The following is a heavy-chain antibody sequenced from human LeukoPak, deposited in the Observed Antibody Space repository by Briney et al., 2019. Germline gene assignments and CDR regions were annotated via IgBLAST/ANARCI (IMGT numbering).Heavy chain of an antibody. D-gene: IGHD6-19*01. CDR3: AKVFGVAVAGTRGFFDS. J-gene: IGHJ4*02. V-gene: IGHV3-30*02. CDR2: IRYDGSIE. CDR1: GFTFSTYG. Sequence: GGSLRLSCAASGFTFSTYGMHWVRQAPGKGLEWVAFIRYDGSIEYYADSVKGRFTISRDNSKSTLYLQLNSLRAEDTALYYCAKVFGVAVAGTRGFFDSWGQGTLVTVSS.